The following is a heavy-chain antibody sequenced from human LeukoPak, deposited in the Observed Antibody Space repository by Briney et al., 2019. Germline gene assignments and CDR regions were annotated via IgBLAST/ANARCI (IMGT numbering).Heavy chain of an antibody. D-gene: IGHD1-26*01. Sequence: GGSLRLSCAASGFTFSSYAMSWVRQAPGKGLEWVAVISYDGSNKYYADSVKGRFTISRDNSKNTLYLQMNSLRAEDTAVYYCARDHEWELLDYWGQGTLVTVSS. J-gene: IGHJ4*02. CDR2: ISYDGSNK. CDR1: GFTFSSYA. V-gene: IGHV3-30-3*01. CDR3: ARDHEWELLDY.